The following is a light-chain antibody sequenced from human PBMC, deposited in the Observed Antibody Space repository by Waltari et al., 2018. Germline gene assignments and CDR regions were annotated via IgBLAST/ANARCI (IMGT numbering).Light chain of an antibody. CDR1: QDISSW. V-gene: IGKV1-5*03. CDR3: QQSYSVSWT. CDR2: KSS. J-gene: IGKJ1*01. Sequence: DIQKTQSPSTLSASVGDRVNINCRASQDISSWLDWYQQKPGKAPKLLIYKSSSLESGVPSRFSGSGSGTDFTLTISSLQPDDFATYYCQQSYSVSWTFGQGTKVEI.